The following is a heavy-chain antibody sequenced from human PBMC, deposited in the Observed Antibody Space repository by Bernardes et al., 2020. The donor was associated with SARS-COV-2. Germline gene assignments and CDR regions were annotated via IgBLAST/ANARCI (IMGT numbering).Heavy chain of an antibody. CDR1: GASISSGDNL. CDR3: ARVDTALIRGRYFDL. J-gene: IGHJ4*01. Sequence: SETLSLTCRVAGASISSGDNLWSWIRQPPGKGLEWLGLIFYGGAPSYPPSLNNRVTISLDSYSNEFSLRLTSMTAADTAVYYCARVDTALIRGRYFDLWGRGTLVTVSS. CDR2: IFYGGAP. V-gene: IGHV4-30-4*01. D-gene: IGHD5-18*01.